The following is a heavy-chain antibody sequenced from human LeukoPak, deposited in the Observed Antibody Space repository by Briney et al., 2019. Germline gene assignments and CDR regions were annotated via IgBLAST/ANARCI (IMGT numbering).Heavy chain of an antibody. D-gene: IGHD5-24*01. CDR1: GGSFSGYY. CDR2: INHSGST. J-gene: IGHJ4*02. V-gene: IGHV4-34*01. Sequence: PSETLSLTCAVYGGSFSGYYWSWLRQPPGKGLEWIGEINHSGSTNYNPSLKSRVTISVDTSKNQFSLKLSSVTAADTTVYYCARRMKAWLQLGYFDYWGQGTLVTVSS. CDR3: ARRMKAWLQLGYFDY.